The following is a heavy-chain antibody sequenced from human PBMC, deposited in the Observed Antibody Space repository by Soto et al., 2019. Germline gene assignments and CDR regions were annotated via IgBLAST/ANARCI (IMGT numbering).Heavy chain of an antibody. V-gene: IGHV4-34*01. CDR2: INHSGST. CDR1: GGSFSGYC. J-gene: IGHJ4*02. D-gene: IGHD6-19*01. CDR3: ARRPWLRDYVIRQWLALDY. Sequence: SGTLSLTCAVYGGSFSGYCWSWIRQPPGKGLEWIGEINHSGSTNYNPSLKSRVTISVDTSKNQFSLKLSSVTAADTAVYYCARRPWLRDYVIRQWLALDYWGQGTLVTVSS.